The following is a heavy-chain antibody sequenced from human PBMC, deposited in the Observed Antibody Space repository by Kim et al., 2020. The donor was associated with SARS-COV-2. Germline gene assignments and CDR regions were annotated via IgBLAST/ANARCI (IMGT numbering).Heavy chain of an antibody. D-gene: IGHD6-13*01. Sequence: GGSLRLSCAASGFTFSSYSMNWVRQAPGKGLEWVSSISSSSSYIYYADSVKGRFTISRDNAKNSLYLQMNSLRAEDTAVYYCARAWRGDSSSWYEFGGDYYYYGMDVWGQGTTVTVSS. J-gene: IGHJ6*02. CDR2: ISSSSSYI. CDR3: ARAWRGDSSSWYEFGGDYYYYGMDV. V-gene: IGHV3-21*01. CDR1: GFTFSSYS.